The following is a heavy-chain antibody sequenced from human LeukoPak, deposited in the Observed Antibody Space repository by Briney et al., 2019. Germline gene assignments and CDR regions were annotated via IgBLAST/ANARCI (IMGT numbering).Heavy chain of an antibody. CDR2: IYYSGST. CDR3: ARESRGSGWLRAQSDL. J-gene: IGHJ2*01. CDR1: GGSISRGGYY. Sequence: SETLSLTCTVSGGSISRGGYYWSWIRQHPGKGLEWVGYIYYSGSTYYNPSLKSRVTISVDTSKNQFSLKLSSVTAADTAVYYCARESRGSGWLRAQSDLWGRGTLVTVSS. D-gene: IGHD6-19*01. V-gene: IGHV4-31*03.